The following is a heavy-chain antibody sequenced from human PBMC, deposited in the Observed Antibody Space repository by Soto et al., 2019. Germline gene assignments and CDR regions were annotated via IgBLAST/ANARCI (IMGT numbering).Heavy chain of an antibody. CDR2: IIPIFGTA. D-gene: IGHD2-8*01. V-gene: IGHV1-69*13. J-gene: IGHJ6*02. Sequence: SVKVSGKASGGTFSSYAISWVRQAPGQGLEWMGGIIPIFGTANYAQKFQGRVTITADESTSTAYMELSSLRSEDTAVYYCASNPLMIPRYGMDVWGQVNTVTVSS. CDR1: GGTFSSYA. CDR3: ASNPLMIPRYGMDV.